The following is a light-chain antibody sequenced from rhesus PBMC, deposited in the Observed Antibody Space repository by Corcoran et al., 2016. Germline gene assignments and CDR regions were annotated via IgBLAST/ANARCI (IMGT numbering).Light chain of an antibody. V-gene: IGKV1-21*01. CDR1: QGISSW. J-gene: IGKJ1*01. CDR3: LQYTSVPWT. Sequence: DIQMTQSPSSLSASVGDKVTITCRASQGISSWLAWYQQKPGKAPKVLFYKASSLQSGVPSRFSGSGAGTDFTLTISRLQPEDFATYRCLQYTSVPWTFGQGTKVEIK. CDR2: KAS.